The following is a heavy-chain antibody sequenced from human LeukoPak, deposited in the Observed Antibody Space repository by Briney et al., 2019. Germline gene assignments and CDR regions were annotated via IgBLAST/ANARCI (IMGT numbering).Heavy chain of an antibody. CDR3: ARRATVTSHYFDY. J-gene: IGHJ4*02. CDR1: GGSFSGYY. CDR2: IYYSGST. Sequence: PSETLSLTCAVYGGSFSGYYWGWIRQPPGKGLEWIGSIYYSGSTYYNPSFMSRVTISVDTSKNQFSLKLSSVTAADTAVYYCARRATVTSHYFDYWGQGTLVTVSS. V-gene: IGHV4-39*01. D-gene: IGHD4-17*01.